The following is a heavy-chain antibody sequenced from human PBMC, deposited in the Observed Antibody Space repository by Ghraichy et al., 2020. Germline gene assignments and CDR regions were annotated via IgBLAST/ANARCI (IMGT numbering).Heavy chain of an antibody. Sequence: ASVKVSCKASGNTFTGYYMHWVRQAPGQGLEWMGWINPNSGGTNYAQKFQGRVTMTRDTSINTAYMELTRLRSDDTAVYFCARDPSHPDCTSSSCFEVGMDVWGQGTTVTVSS. CDR2: INPNSGGT. J-gene: IGHJ6*02. CDR3: ARDPSHPDCTSSSCFEVGMDV. V-gene: IGHV1-2*02. D-gene: IGHD2-15*01. CDR1: GNTFTGYY.